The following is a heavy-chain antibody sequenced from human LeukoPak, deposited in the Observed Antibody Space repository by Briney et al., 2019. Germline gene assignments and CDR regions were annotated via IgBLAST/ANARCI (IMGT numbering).Heavy chain of an antibody. Sequence: SETLSLTCTVSGGSMIGYYWSWIRQPAGKGLEWIGRIYSSGSTNYNPSLKSRVTMSVDTSKNQFSLKLSSVTAADTAVYYCAREKTLSGYDYWGQGTLVTVSS. CDR3: AREKTLSGYDY. J-gene: IGHJ4*02. D-gene: IGHD5-12*01. CDR2: IYSSGST. V-gene: IGHV4-4*07. CDR1: GGSMIGYY.